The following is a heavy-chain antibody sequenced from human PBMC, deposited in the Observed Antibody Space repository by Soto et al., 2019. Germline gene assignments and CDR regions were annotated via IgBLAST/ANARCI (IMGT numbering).Heavy chain of an antibody. CDR2: ISYDGTNK. V-gene: IGHV3-30*03. J-gene: IGHJ5*02. Sequence: QVQLVESGGGVVQPGRSLRLSCAASGFTFSSYGMHWVRQAPGKGLEWVAVISYDGTNKYYVDSVEGRFTISRDNSKNTLYLKINSLRAEDTAVYYCARDGRIAATKGALYNWFDPWGQGTLVTVSS. CDR1: GFTFSSYG. CDR3: ARDGRIAATKGALYNWFDP. D-gene: IGHD6-13*01.